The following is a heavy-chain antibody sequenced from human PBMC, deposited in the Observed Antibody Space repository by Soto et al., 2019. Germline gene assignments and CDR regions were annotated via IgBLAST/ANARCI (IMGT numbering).Heavy chain of an antibody. Sequence: QVQLVESGGGVVQPGRSLRLSCAASGFTFSSDYAMHWVRQAPGKGLEWLAVILYDGASKYNTDSVKGRFTISRDNSKNTLYLQMSSLSAEDTAVYHCASERSNGWFQSDYWGQGTLVTVSS. CDR2: ILYDGASK. V-gene: IGHV3-30*04. J-gene: IGHJ4*02. CDR3: ASERSNGWFQSDY. CDR1: GFTFSSDYA. D-gene: IGHD6-19*01.